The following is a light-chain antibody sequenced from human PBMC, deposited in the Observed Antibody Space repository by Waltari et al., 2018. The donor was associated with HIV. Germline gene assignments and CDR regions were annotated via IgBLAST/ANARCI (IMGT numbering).Light chain of an antibody. CDR1: SSDIGVYKY. V-gene: IGLV2-11*01. CDR2: DVS. J-gene: IGLJ2*01. Sequence: QSALTQPRSVSGSPGQSVTISCTGTSSDIGVYKYVSWYQQHAGKAPKLVIYDVSKRPSGVPDRFSGSKSGNTASLTISGLQPEDEADYHCCSYGGRRIFAGGTKLTVL. CDR3: CSYGGRRI.